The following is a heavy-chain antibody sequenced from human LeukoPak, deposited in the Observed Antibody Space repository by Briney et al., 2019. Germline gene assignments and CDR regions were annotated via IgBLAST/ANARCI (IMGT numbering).Heavy chain of an antibody. V-gene: IGHV3-21*01. CDR1: GFTFSSYR. J-gene: IGHJ3*02. CDR2: ISNSSSYI. Sequence: GGSLRLSCAASGFTFSSYRMNWVRQAPGKGLEWVSSISNSSSYIYYADSVKGRFTISRDNAKNSLYLQMNSLRAEDTAVYYCARDQIPRRIAVAGRDAFDIWGQGTMVTVSS. CDR3: ARDQIPRRIAVAGRDAFDI. D-gene: IGHD6-19*01.